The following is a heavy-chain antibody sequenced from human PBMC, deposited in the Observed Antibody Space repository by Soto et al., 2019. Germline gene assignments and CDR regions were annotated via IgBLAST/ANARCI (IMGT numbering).Heavy chain of an antibody. CDR2: MNPNSGDT. CDR1: GYPFTTYD. Sequence: AASVKVSCKASGYPFTTYDINWVRQATGQGLEWMGWMNPNSGDTGYAQKLQGRVTMTRNTSINTAYMELSSLTSEDTALYYCAIDTVPGGGLGFWGQGTLVTVSS. V-gene: IGHV1-8*01. J-gene: IGHJ4*02. D-gene: IGHD3-16*01. CDR3: AIDTVPGGGLGF.